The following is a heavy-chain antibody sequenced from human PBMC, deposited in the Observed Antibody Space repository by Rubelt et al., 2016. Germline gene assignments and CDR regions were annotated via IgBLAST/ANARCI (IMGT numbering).Heavy chain of an antibody. CDR1: GFTVSSNY. Sequence: VQLVESGGGLIQPGGSLRLSCAPSGFTVSSNYMTWVRQVPGEGLMWVSRINTEGSITNYADSVKGRFTISRDNAKNTVYLEMNSLSAEDTAVYYCARPAVETDSDVFDYWGQGTLVTVSS. V-gene: IGHV3-74*02. J-gene: IGHJ4*02. CDR3: ARPAVETDSDVFDY. D-gene: IGHD5-24*01. CDR2: INTEGSIT.